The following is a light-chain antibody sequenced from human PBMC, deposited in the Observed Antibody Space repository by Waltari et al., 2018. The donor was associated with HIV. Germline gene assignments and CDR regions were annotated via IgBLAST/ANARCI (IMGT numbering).Light chain of an antibody. CDR2: QAS. CDR1: KLGDKY. Sequence: SYELTQPPSVSVSPGQTASITCSGDKLGDKYACWYQQKPGQSPVLVIYQASKRPSGIPARFSGSNSGNTATLTIGGTQAMDEADYYGQAWDSSTGVFGGGTKLTVL. J-gene: IGLJ2*01. CDR3: QAWDSSTGV. V-gene: IGLV3-1*01.